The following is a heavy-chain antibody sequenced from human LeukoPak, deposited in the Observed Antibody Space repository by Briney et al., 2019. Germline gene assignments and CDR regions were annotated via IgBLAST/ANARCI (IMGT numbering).Heavy chain of an antibody. CDR2: ISAYNGNT. Sequence: ASVKVSCKASAYSFNSYGISWVRQAPGQGLEWMGWISAYNGNTNYAQKLQGRVTMTTDTSTSTAYMELRSLRSDDTAVYYCARDPRYYGSGSYYSASEGFFDYWGQGTLVTVSS. CDR1: AYSFNSYG. V-gene: IGHV1-18*01. J-gene: IGHJ4*02. CDR3: ARDPRYYGSGSYYSASEGFFDY. D-gene: IGHD3-10*01.